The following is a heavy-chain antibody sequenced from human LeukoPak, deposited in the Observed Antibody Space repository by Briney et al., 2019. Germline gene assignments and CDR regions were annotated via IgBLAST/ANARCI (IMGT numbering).Heavy chain of an antibody. V-gene: IGHV3-11*04. CDR2: MSSSGNTI. J-gene: IGHJ4*02. CDR3: VRAPAGLLNFEGGPWVF. Sequence: GGSLRLSCAASGFTFSDYYMSWIRQAPGKGLEWVSYMSSSGNTIYYADSVKGRFTISRDNAENSLYLQINSLRAEDTAVYYCVRAPAGLLNFEGGPWVFWGQGALVTVSS. D-gene: IGHD2-2*01. CDR1: GFTFSDYY.